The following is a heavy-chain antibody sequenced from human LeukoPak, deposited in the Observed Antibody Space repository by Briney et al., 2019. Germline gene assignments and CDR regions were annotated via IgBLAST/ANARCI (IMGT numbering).Heavy chain of an antibody. V-gene: IGHV3-72*01. D-gene: IGHD5/OR15-5a*01. Sequence: GGSLRLSCAASGFILGDHYMDWVRQAPGKGLEWVGRSRNKAHSYTTQYAASVKGRFTVSRDDSKNSFYLQMNSLETDDTAVYYCARLPVPPSVAPGGMDVWGQGTTVTVSS. J-gene: IGHJ6*02. CDR3: ARLPVPPSVAPGGMDV. CDR2: SRNKAHSYTT. CDR1: GFILGDHY.